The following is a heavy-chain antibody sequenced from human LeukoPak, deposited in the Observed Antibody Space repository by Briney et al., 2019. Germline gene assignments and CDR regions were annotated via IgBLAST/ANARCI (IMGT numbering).Heavy chain of an antibody. CDR1: GFTFSSYG. Sequence: GGSLRLSCAASGFTFSSYGMHWVRQAPGKGLEWVAVISYDGSNKYYADSVKGRFTISRDNSKNTLYLQMNSLRAEDTAVYYCLNYYGSGPGGYYYYGMDVWGQGTTVTVSS. V-gene: IGHV3-30*03. CDR3: LNYYGSGPGGYYYYGMDV. J-gene: IGHJ6*02. D-gene: IGHD3-10*01. CDR2: ISYDGSNK.